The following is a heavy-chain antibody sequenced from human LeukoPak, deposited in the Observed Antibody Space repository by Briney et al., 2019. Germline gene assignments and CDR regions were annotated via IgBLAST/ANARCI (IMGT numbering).Heavy chain of an antibody. V-gene: IGHV3-23*01. J-gene: IGHJ4*02. Sequence: GGALRLSCTASGFTFSSFAMSWVRQAPGKGLEWVSGVSSSGVSTYYADSVKGRFTISRDSSEDTLYLQMNSLRAEDTAVYYCAKRYCSSTSCYNHFDYWGQGTLVTVSS. D-gene: IGHD2-2*02. CDR3: AKRYCSSTSCYNHFDY. CDR2: VSSSGVST. CDR1: GFTFSSFA.